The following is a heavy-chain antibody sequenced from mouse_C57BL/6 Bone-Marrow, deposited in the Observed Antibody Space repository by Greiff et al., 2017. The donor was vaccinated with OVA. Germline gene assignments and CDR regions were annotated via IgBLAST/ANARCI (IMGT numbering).Heavy chain of an antibody. CDR1: GFTFSSYA. CDR2: ISAGGSYT. V-gene: IGHV5-4*03. D-gene: IGHD2-1*01. Sequence: EVKLVESGGGLVKPGGSLKLSCAASGFTFSSYAMSWVRQTPEKRLAWVATISAGGSYTYYPDNVKGRFTISRDNAKNNLYLQMSHLKSEDTAMYYCARGGNYNYWGQGTTLTVSS. CDR3: ARGGNYNY. J-gene: IGHJ2*01.